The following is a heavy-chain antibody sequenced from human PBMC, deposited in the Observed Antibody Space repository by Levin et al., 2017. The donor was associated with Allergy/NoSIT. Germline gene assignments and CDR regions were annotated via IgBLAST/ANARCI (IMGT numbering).Heavy chain of an antibody. Sequence: GESLKISCTASGFTFGDYAMSWFRQAPGKGLEWVGFIRSKAYGGTTEYAASVKGRFTISRDDSKSIAYLQMNSLKTEDTAVYYCTRRAILARLQRTLNYYYYMDVWGKGTTVTVSS. CDR1: GFTFGDYA. D-gene: IGHD4-11*01. V-gene: IGHV3-49*03. CDR2: IRSKAYGGTT. CDR3: TRRAILARLQRTLNYYYYMDV. J-gene: IGHJ6*03.